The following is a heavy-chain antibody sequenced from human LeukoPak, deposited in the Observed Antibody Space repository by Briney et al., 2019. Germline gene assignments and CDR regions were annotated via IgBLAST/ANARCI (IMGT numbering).Heavy chain of an antibody. CDR2: ISYDGSNK. D-gene: IGHD3/OR15-3a*01. J-gene: IGHJ6*03. V-gene: IGHV3-30*01. CDR3: ASVDFPDSYYYYYYMDV. CDR1: GFTFSSYA. Sequence: PGRSLRLSCAASGFTFSSYAMHWVRQAPGKGLEWVAVISYDGSNKYYADSVKGRFTISRDNSKNTLYLQMNSLRAEDTAVYYCASVDFPDSYYYYYYMDVWGKGTTVTVSS.